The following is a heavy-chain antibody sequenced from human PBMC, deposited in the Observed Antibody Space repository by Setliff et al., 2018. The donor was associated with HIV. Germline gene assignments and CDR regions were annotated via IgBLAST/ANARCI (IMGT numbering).Heavy chain of an antibody. V-gene: IGHV3-23*01. Sequence: PGGSLRLSCAASGFTFNTYAMSWVRQAPGKGLEWVSVISGSGGSTFYADSVKGRFTISRDNSKNTLYLQMNRLRVEDTAVYYCARGRWYYYMDVWGKGTTVTVSS. CDR3: ARGRWYYYMDV. J-gene: IGHJ6*03. CDR2: ISGSGGST. CDR1: GFTFNTYA.